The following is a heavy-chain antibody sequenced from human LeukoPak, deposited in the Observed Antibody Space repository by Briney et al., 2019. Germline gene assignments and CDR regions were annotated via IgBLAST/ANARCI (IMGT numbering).Heavy chain of an antibody. V-gene: IGHV1-69*05. CDR1: GGSFSNYA. CDR3: ARGERHIPIYY. CDR2: IIPLFGSP. D-gene: IGHD2-21*01. J-gene: IGHJ4*02. Sequence: SVNVSCKASGGSFSNYAISWVRQAPGQGLEWMGGIIPLFGSPTYAQKFQGRVTITTDESTTTAYMELSSLRSDDTAVFYCARGERHIPIYYWGQGTLVTVSS.